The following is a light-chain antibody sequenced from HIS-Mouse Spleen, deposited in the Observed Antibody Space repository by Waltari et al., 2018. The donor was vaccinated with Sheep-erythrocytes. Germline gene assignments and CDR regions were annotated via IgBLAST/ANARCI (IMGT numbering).Light chain of an antibody. J-gene: IGKJ1*01. Sequence: EIVLTQSPGTLSLSPGERDTISCRASQSVSSSYLAWYQQKPGQAPRLLIYGASSRATGIPDRFSGSGSGTDFTLTISRLEPEDFAVYYCQQYGSSLRTFGQGTKVEIK. CDR3: QQYGSSLRT. V-gene: IGKV3-20*01. CDR1: QSVSSSY. CDR2: GAS.